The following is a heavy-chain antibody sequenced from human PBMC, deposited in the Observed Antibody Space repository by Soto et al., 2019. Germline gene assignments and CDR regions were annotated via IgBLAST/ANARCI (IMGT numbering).Heavy chain of an antibody. V-gene: IGHV3-23*01. J-gene: IGHJ4*02. CDR1: GFTFSSYT. D-gene: IGHD2-15*01. CDR2: ISGSSGST. Sequence: GGSLRLSCAASGFTFSSYTMNWVRQAPGKGLEWVSAISGSSGSTYYADSVKGRFTISRDNSKNTLYLQMNSLRAEDTAVYYCAKYSVVGSVVYCGQGSLVTVSS. CDR3: AKYSVVGSVVY.